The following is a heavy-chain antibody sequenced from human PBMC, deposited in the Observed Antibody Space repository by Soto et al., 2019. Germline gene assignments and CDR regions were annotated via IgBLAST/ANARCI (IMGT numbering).Heavy chain of an antibody. CDR2: MNPNSGNT. V-gene: IGHV1-8*01. CDR1: GYTFTSYD. D-gene: IGHD3-3*01. CDR3: ARAEQMEWLLEIDY. J-gene: IGHJ4*02. Sequence: ASVKVSCKASGYTFTSYDINWVRQATGQGLEWMGWMNPNSGNTDYAQKFQGRVTMTRNTSISTAYMELSSLRSEDTAVYYCARAEQMEWLLEIDYWGQGTLVTVSS.